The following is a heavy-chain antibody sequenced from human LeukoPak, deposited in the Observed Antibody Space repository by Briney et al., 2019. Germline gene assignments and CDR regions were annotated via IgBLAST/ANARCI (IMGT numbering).Heavy chain of an antibody. D-gene: IGHD6-13*01. CDR2: ISYDGSTK. CDR3: TRVQAGRAGLMDV. CDR1: GFTFSSYG. J-gene: IGHJ6*02. V-gene: IGHV3-30*03. Sequence: PGGSLRLSCAASGFTFSSYGMHWVRQAPGKGLEWVAVISYDGSTKYYADSVKGRFAISRDNAKNSLYLQMNSLRAEDMALYYCTRVQAGRAGLMDVWGRGTTVTVSS.